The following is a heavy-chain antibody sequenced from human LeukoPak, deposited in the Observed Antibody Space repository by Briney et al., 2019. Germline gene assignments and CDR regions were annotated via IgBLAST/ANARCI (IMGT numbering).Heavy chain of an antibody. CDR1: GGTFSSYA. Sequence: ASVKVSCKASGGTFSSYAISWVRQAPGQGLEWMGGIIPIFGTANYAQKFQGRVTITADESTSTAYMKMSSLRSEDTAVYYCAVNPKDYYNGMDVWGQGTTVTASS. CDR3: AVNPKDYYNGMDV. V-gene: IGHV1-69*13. J-gene: IGHJ6*02. CDR2: IIPIFGTA.